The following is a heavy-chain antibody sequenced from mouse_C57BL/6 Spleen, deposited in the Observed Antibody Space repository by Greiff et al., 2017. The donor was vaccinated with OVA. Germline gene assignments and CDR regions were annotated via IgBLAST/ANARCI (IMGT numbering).Heavy chain of an antibody. V-gene: IGHV1-76*01. J-gene: IGHJ4*01. CDR2: IYPGSGNT. Sequence: QVQLQQSGAELVRPGASVKLSCKASGYTFTDYYINWVKQRPGQGLEWIARIYPGSGNTYYNEKFKGKATLTAEKSSSTAYMQLSSLTSEDSAVYFCARGMYYDYESHYAMDYWGQGTSVTVSS. D-gene: IGHD2-4*01. CDR3: ARGMYYDYESHYAMDY. CDR1: GYTFTDYY.